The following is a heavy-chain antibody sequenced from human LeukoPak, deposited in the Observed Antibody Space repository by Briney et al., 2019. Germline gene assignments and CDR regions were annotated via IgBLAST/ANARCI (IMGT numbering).Heavy chain of an antibody. J-gene: IGHJ4*02. D-gene: IGHD3-10*01. Sequence: SVKVSCKASRDTFTRCAFSWVRQAPGQGLEWIGGITPIDGTANFGQKFQGRVTITADESTSTAYMELSSLRSEDTAVYYCARDLLYGVRGVTFDYWGQGTLVTVSS. CDR1: RDTFTRCA. V-gene: IGHV1-69*13. CDR2: ITPIDGTA. CDR3: ARDLLYGVRGVTFDY.